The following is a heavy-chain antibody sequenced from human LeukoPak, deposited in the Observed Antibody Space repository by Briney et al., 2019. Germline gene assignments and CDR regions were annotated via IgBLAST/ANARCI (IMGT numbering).Heavy chain of an antibody. Sequence: SETLPLTCAVYGGSFSGYYWSWIRQPPGKGLEWIGEINHSGSTNYNPSLKSRVTISVDTSKNQFSLKLSSVTAADTAVYYCARSYDFWSGYSYYFDYWGQGTLVTVSS. J-gene: IGHJ4*02. CDR3: ARSYDFWSGYSYYFDY. CDR1: GGSFSGYY. V-gene: IGHV4-34*01. CDR2: INHSGST. D-gene: IGHD3-3*01.